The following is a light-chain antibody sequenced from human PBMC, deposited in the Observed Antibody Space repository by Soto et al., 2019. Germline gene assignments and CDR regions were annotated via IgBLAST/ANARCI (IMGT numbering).Light chain of an antibody. J-gene: IGLJ2*01. V-gene: IGLV2-14*01. CDR1: SSDVGSYNY. CDR3: SSYTSSRTLHVV. CDR2: DVS. Sequence: QSALTQPASVSGSPGQSITISCTGTSSDVGSYNYVSWYQQHPDKAPKLMIYDVSNRPSGVSNRFSGSKSGNTASLTISGLQAEDEADYYCSSYTSSRTLHVVFGGGTKLTVL.